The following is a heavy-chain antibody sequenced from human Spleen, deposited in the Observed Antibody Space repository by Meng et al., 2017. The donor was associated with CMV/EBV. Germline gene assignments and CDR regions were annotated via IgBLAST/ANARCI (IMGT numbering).Heavy chain of an antibody. D-gene: IGHD7-27*01. Sequence: GACRDSGYTHTSHGSTWVRQGPGQGLEWMGWSRPYNGSKNYAQRLEGRVTMTTDRSTTTAYLELKSLRYDDTAVYFCTRGTGIFDYWGQGTLVTVSS. CDR3: TRGTGIFDY. J-gene: IGHJ4*02. CDR2: SRPYNGSK. CDR1: GYTHTSHG. V-gene: IGHV1-18*04.